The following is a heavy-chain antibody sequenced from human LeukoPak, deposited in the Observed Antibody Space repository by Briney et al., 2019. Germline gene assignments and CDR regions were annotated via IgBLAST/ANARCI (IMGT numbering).Heavy chain of an antibody. D-gene: IGHD3-10*01. CDR1: GFTFSSYG. CDR3: ARIYGSGSSKSDNFDY. J-gene: IGHJ4*02. V-gene: IGHV3-33*01. CDR2: IWYDGSNK. Sequence: GGSLRLPCAASGFTFSSYGMHWVRQAPGKGLEWVAVIWYDGSNKYYADSVKGRFTISRDNSKNTLYLQMNSLRAEDTAVYYCARIYGSGSSKSDNFDYWGQGTLVTVSS.